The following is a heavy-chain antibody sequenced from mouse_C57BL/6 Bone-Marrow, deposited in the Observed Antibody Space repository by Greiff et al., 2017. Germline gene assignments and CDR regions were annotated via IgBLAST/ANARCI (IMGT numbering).Heavy chain of an antibody. V-gene: IGHV2-2*01. J-gene: IGHJ4*01. CDR1: GFSLTSYG. CDR3: ARGISGGYYAMDY. CDR2: IWSGGST. Sequence: QVQLKESGPGLVQPSQCLSITCTVSGFSLTSYGVHWVRQSPGKGLEWLGVIWSGGSTDYNAAFISRLSNSKDNSKSQVFFKMNSLKADDTAIYYCARGISGGYYAMDYWGQGTSVTVSS.